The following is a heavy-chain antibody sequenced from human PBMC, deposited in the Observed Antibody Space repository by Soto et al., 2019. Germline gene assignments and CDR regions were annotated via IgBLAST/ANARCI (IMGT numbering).Heavy chain of an antibody. V-gene: IGHV3-30*04. CDR3: ARVVPGDTAMGIFDY. CDR1: GFTFSSYA. D-gene: IGHD5-18*01. J-gene: IGHJ4*02. CDR2: ISYDGSNK. Sequence: GGSLRLSCAASGFTFSSYAMHWVRQAPGKGLEWVAVISYDGSNKYYADSVKGRFTISRDNSKNTLYLQMNSLRAEDTAVYYCARVVPGDTAMGIFDYWGQGTLVTVSS.